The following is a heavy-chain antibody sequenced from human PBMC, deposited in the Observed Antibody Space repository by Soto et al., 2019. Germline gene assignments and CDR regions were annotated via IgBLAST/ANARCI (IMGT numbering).Heavy chain of an antibody. CDR3: ARAYSGRLPRRADYYHAMDV. D-gene: IGHD2-15*01. Sequence: GGSLRLSCAASGFSFSTYDMHWVRQVSGKGLEWVSAIGSADDPYYLGSVKGRFTISRENAKNSLYLQMNSLRAGDTAVYYCARAYSGRLPRRADYYHAMDVWGLGTTVTVSS. CDR2: IGSADDP. CDR1: GFSFSTYD. V-gene: IGHV3-13*05. J-gene: IGHJ6*02.